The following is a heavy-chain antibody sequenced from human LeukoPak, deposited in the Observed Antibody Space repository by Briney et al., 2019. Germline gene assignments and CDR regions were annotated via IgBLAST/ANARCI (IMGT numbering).Heavy chain of an antibody. CDR1: GGTFSSYA. Sequence: GSSVKVSCKASGGTFSSYAISWVRQAPGQGLEWMGWISAYNGNTNYAQKLQGRVTMTTDTSTSTAYMELRSLRSDDTAVYYCARDWGIVRATPNFDYWGQGTLVTVSS. D-gene: IGHD1-26*01. CDR3: ARDWGIVRATPNFDY. V-gene: IGHV1-18*01. CDR2: ISAYNGNT. J-gene: IGHJ4*02.